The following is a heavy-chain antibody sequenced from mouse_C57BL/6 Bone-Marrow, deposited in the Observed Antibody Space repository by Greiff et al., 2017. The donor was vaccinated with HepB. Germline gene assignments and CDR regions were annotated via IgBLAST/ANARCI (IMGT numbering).Heavy chain of an antibody. Sequence: EVMLVESGGGLVKPGGSLKLSCAASGFTFSSYAISWVRQTPEKRLEWVATISDGGSYTYYPDNVKGRFTISRDNAKNNLYLQMSHLKSEDTAMYYCAREGGLLQFAYWGQGTLVTVSA. CDR2: ISDGGSYT. CDR1: GFTFSSYA. V-gene: IGHV5-4*01. CDR3: AREGGLLQFAY. J-gene: IGHJ3*01. D-gene: IGHD2-3*01.